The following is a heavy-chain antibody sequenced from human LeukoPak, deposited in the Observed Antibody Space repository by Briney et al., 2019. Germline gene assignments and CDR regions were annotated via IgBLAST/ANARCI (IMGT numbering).Heavy chain of an antibody. CDR1: GFTFSSYL. Sequence: PGGSLRLSCAASGFTFSSYLMHWVRQAPGKGLVWVSRINSDGSTTTYADSMKGRFTISRDNAKNTLYLQLNSLRAEDTAVYYCAVKWTYDGFDIWGQGTMVTVSS. D-gene: IGHD1-26*01. CDR2: INSDGSTT. V-gene: IGHV3-74*01. CDR3: AVKWTYDGFDI. J-gene: IGHJ3*02.